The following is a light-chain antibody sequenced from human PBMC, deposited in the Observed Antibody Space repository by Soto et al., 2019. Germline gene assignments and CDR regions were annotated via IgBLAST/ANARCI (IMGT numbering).Light chain of an antibody. CDR1: QSVSSSY. V-gene: IGKV3-20*01. CDR2: GAS. CDR3: QQYGSSGT. J-gene: IGKJ1*01. Sequence: PGERATLSFTASQSVSSSYLAWYQQKPGQAPRLLIYGASSRATGIPDRFSGSGSGTDFTLTISRLEPEDFAVYYCQQYGSSGTFGQGTKVDIK.